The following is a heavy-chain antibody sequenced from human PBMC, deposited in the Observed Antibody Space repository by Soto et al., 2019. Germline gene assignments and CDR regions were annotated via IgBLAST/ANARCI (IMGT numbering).Heavy chain of an antibody. CDR1: GYNFTSYD. V-gene: IGHV1-18*01. J-gene: IGHJ4*02. CDR2: ISAYNGNT. Sequence: QVQLVQSGAEVKKPRASVKVPCKSSGYNFTSYDISWVRKAPGQGLEWMGWISAYNGNTNYAQKLQGRVTMTTDTSTSTAYMELRSRRSDDTAVYYCARDTAMADYWGQGTLVTVSS. D-gene: IGHD5-18*01. CDR3: ARDTAMADY.